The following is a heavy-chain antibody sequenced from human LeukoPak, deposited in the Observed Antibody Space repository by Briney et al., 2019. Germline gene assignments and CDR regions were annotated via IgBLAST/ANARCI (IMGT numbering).Heavy chain of an antibody. D-gene: IGHD2-2*01. CDR1: GGSISSYY. CDR2: IYTSGST. Sequence: PSETLSLTCTVSGGSISSYYWSWIRQPAGKGLEWIGRIYTSGSTNYNPSLKSRVTMSVDTSKNQFSLKLSSVTAADTAVYYCARAVVPAAPGYYYYGMDVWGQGTTVTVSS. V-gene: IGHV4-4*07. J-gene: IGHJ6*02. CDR3: ARAVVPAAPGYYYYGMDV.